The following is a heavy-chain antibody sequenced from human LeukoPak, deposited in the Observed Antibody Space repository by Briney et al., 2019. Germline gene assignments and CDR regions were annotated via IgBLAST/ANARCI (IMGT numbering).Heavy chain of an antibody. V-gene: IGHV3-7*01. CDR2: IKEDGNEK. CDR3: ASGRQLGY. CDR1: GFPLGNYW. D-gene: IGHD6-13*01. J-gene: IGHJ4*02. Sequence: GGSLSLSCAPSGFPLGNYWMSWVRQAPGRGGEWVANIKEDGNEKYYVDSVKGRFTISRHNARNSLYLQMKSLRAEDTAVYYCASGRQLGYWGQGTLVTVSS.